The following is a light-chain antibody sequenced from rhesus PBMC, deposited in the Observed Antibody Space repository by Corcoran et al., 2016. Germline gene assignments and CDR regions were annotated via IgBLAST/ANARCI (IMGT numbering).Light chain of an antibody. V-gene: IGKV3-24*04. CDR3: QQTSNLST. CDR2: GAS. J-gene: IGKJ4*01. CDR1: QSVGSF. Sequence: ETVVTQSPATLSLSPGERATLSCRASQSVGSFLAWYQQKPGQTPRLLISGASNTAPSIPDRFSGNVSGTDFPLPISSLEPEDVGIYYCQQTSNLSTFGGGTKVEIK.